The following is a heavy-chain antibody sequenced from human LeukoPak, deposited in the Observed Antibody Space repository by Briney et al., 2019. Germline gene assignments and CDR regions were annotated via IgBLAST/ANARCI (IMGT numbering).Heavy chain of an antibody. CDR1: GFTVSGTH. J-gene: IGHJ5*01. D-gene: IGHD3-16*01. Sequence: GGSLRLSCSASGFTVSGTHMSWVRQAPGKGLEWVSAMYTGGTTYYADSVTGRFTVSRDTSRNTLFLHMNSLRAEDTTVYYRAKDEAPSGGGLASWGQATLVIVSS. V-gene: IGHV3-53*01. CDR3: AKDEAPSGGGLAS. CDR2: MYTGGTT.